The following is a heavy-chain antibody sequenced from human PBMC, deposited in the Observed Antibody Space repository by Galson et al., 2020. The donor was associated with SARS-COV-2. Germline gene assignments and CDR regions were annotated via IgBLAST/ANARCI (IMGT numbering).Heavy chain of an antibody. D-gene: IGHD2-15*01. CDR3: ARVNVVVVAAEGYWFDP. CDR1: GYSFTSYW. CDR2: IYPGDSDT. V-gene: IGHV5-51*01. J-gene: IGHJ5*02. Sequence: GESLKISCKGSGYSFTSYWIGWVRQMPGKGLEWMGIIYPGDSDTRYSPSFQGQVTISADKSISTAYLQWSSLKASDTAMYYCARVNVVVVAAEGYWFDPWGQGTLVTVSS.